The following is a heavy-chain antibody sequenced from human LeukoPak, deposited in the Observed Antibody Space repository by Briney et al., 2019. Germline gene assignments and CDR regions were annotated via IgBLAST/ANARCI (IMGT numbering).Heavy chain of an antibody. Sequence: SETLSLTCAVYGGSFSGYYWSWVRQPPGKGLEWVGEINHSGSTNYNPSLKSRVTISVDTSKNQFSLKLSSVTAAATAVYYCARGLTIFGVVIPSGVLMDVWGKGTTVTVSS. D-gene: IGHD3-3*01. CDR2: INHSGST. V-gene: IGHV4-34*01. CDR1: GGSFSGYY. J-gene: IGHJ6*04. CDR3: ARGLTIFGVVIPSGVLMDV.